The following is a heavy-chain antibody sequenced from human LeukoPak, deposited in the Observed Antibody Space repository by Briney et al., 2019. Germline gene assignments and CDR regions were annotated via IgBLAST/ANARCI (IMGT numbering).Heavy chain of an antibody. Sequence: GGSLRLSCAASGFTFSSYAMSWVRQAPGKGREWVPAISGSGGSTYYADSVKGRFTISRDNSKNTLYLQMNSLRAEDTAVYYCAKRGSDYSDYAAKYFDYWGQGTLVTVSS. CDR2: ISGSGGST. V-gene: IGHV3-23*01. D-gene: IGHD4-11*01. J-gene: IGHJ4*02. CDR3: AKRGSDYSDYAAKYFDY. CDR1: GFTFSSYA.